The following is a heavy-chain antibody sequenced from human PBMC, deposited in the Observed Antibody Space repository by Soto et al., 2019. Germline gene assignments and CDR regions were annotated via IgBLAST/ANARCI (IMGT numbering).Heavy chain of an antibody. CDR3: ARGLVFREYSSSSPFDY. CDR2: IYYSGST. J-gene: IGHJ4*02. Sequence: SETLSLTCTVSGGSISSYSWSWFRQPPGKGLEWIGYIYYSGSTNYNPSLKSRVTISVDTSKNQFSLKLSSVTAADTAVYYCARGLVFREYSSSSPFDYWGQGTLVTVSS. CDR1: GGSISSYS. D-gene: IGHD6-6*01. V-gene: IGHV4-59*13.